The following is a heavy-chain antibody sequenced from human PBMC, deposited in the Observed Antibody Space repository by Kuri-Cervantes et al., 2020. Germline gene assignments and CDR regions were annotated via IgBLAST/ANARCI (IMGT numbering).Heavy chain of an antibody. D-gene: IGHD3-22*01. J-gene: IGHJ1*01. CDR3: AKDDYLGYYYDSSGYPEYFQH. V-gene: IGHV3-48*01. Sequence: GGSLRLSCAASGFTFSNYAMTWVRQAPGKGLEWVSYISSSSSTIYYADSVKGRFTISRDNAKNSLYLQMNSLRAEDTAVYYCAKDDYLGYYYDSSGYPEYFQHWGQGTLVTVSS. CDR2: ISSSSSTI. CDR1: GFTFSNYA.